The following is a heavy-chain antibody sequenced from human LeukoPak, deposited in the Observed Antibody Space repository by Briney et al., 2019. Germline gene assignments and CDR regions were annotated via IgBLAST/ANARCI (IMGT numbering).Heavy chain of an antibody. CDR3: ARDFEYSSSSLDY. D-gene: IGHD6-6*01. J-gene: IGHJ4*02. CDR2: IIPILGIA. CDR1: GGTFSSYT. Sequence: GASVKVSCKASGGTFSSYTISWVRQAPGQGLEWMGRIIPILGIANYAQKFQGRVTITADKSTSTAYTELSSLRSEDTAVYYCARDFEYSSSSLDYWGQGTLVTVSS. V-gene: IGHV1-69*04.